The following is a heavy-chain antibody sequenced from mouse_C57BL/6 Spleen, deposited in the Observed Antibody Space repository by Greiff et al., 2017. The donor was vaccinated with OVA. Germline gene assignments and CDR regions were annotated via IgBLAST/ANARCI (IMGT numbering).Heavy chain of an antibody. CDR1: GYTFTSYW. D-gene: IGHD1-1*01. J-gene: IGHJ1*03. V-gene: IGHV1-50*01. CDR3: ARRDYYGSSGYFDV. Sequence: VQLQQPGAELVKPGASVKLSCKASGYTFTSYWMQWVKQRPGQGLEWIGEIDPSDSYTNYNQKFKGKATLTVDTSSSTAYMQLSSLTSEDSAVYYCARRDYYGSSGYFDVWGTGTTVTVSS. CDR2: IDPSDSYT.